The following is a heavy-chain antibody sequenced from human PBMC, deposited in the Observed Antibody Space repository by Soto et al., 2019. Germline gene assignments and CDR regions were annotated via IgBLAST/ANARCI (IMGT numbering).Heavy chain of an antibody. J-gene: IGHJ3*02. V-gene: IGHV1-69*13. D-gene: IGHD5-12*01. CDR1: GGTFSSYA. CDR3: ARDGEMATIGNAFDI. CDR2: IIPIFGTA. Sequence: ASVKVSCKASGGTFSSYAISWVRQARGQGLEWMGGIIPIFGTANYAQKFQGRVTITADESTSTAYMELSSLRSEDTAVYYCARDGEMATIGNAFDIWGQGTMVTVSS.